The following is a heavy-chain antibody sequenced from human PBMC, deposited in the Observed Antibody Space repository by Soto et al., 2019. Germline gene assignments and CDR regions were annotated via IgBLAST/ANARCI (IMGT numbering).Heavy chain of an antibody. CDR3: AREQHGYSYGL. Sequence: GGSLRLSCAASGFSFSNYWMHWVRQAPGKGLVWVSRIYKDGTITDYADSVKGRFTISRDNAKNTLYLQMNSLRAEDTAVYYCAREQHGYSYGLWGQGTPVTVSS. CDR1: GFSFSNYW. V-gene: IGHV3-74*01. J-gene: IGHJ4*02. D-gene: IGHD5-18*01. CDR2: IYKDGTIT.